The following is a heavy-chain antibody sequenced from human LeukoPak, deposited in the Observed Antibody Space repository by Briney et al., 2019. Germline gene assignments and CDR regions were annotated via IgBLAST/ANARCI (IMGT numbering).Heavy chain of an antibody. CDR1: GFTFSSYG. CDR2: ISGSGGST. D-gene: IGHD5-18*01. V-gene: IGHV3-23*01. Sequence: GGSLRLSCAASGFTFSSYGMSWVRQAPGKGLEWVSAISGSGGSTYYADSVKGRFTISRDNSKNTLYLQMNSLRAEDTAVYYCAKDRVIQLWFYGRYYFDYWGQGTLVTVSS. CDR3: AKDRVIQLWFYGRYYFDY. J-gene: IGHJ4*02.